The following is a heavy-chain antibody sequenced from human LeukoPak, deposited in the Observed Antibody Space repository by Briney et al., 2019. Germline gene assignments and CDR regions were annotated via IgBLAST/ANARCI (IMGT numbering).Heavy chain of an antibody. Sequence: SETLSLTCTVSGGSISSYYWSWIRQPPGKGLEWIGYIYYSGSTNYNPSLKSRVTISVDTSKNQFSLKLSSVTAADTAVYYCARVSSGWAELDYWGQGTLVTVSS. CDR2: IYYSGST. CDR1: GGSISSYY. D-gene: IGHD6-19*01. J-gene: IGHJ4*02. CDR3: ARVSSGWAELDY. V-gene: IGHV4-59*01.